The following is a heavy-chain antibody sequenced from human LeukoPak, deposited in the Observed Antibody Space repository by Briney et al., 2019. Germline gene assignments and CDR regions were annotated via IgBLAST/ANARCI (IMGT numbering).Heavy chain of an antibody. J-gene: IGHJ4*02. CDR1: GFTFSNYA. D-gene: IGHD6-6*01. CDR3: ARVHLSYSSSPYFDY. V-gene: IGHV3-30*04. Sequence: GGSLRLSCAASGFTFSNYAMHWVRQAPGKGLEWVAIISYDGTNKYYADSVKGRFTISRDNSKNTLYLQMNSLRAEDTAVYYCARVHLSYSSSPYFDYWGQGTLVTVSS. CDR2: ISYDGTNK.